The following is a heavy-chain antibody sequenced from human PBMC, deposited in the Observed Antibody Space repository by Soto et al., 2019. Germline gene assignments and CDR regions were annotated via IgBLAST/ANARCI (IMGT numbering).Heavy chain of an antibody. J-gene: IGHJ6*02. CDR3: EAWSSYYSVDV. Sequence: QVQLQESGPGLVETSETLSLTCTVSGGSISSYLWSWIRQPAGKGLEWIGRLSTSGSTIYNPSLKSRVTMSLDTSKKQFSLKLSSVTATDTAVYYCEAWSSYYSVDVWGQGITVTVSS. V-gene: IGHV4-4*07. CDR1: GGSISSYL. D-gene: IGHD3-3*01. CDR2: LSTSGST.